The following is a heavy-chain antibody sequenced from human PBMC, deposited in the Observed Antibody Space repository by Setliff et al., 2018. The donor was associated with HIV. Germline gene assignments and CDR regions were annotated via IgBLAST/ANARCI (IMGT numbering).Heavy chain of an antibody. CDR1: GYTFTSYD. J-gene: IGHJ4*02. CDR2: MNPNSGNT. CDR3: ARGYSGYDSYYFDY. Sequence: ASVKVSCKASGYTFTSYDIHWLRLATGQGLEWMGWMNPNSGNTGYAQKFQGRVTITRKTSISTAFMELSSLRSEDTAVYYCARGYSGYDSYYFDYWGQGTLVTVSS. V-gene: IGHV1-8*03. D-gene: IGHD5-12*01.